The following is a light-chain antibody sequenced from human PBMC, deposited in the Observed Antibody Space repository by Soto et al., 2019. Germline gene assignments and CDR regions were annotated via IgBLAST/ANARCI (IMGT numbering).Light chain of an antibody. J-gene: IGLJ2*01. CDR1: SNDVGGYNY. V-gene: IGLV2-14*01. CDR3: TSYTSRAHVV. Sequence: QSALTQPASVSASPGQSITISCTGTSNDVGGYNYVSWYQQHPGKAPKLMIYEVTNRPSGVSNRFSGSKSGNTASLTISGLQDDDEADYYCTSYTSRAHVVFGGGTKVTVL. CDR2: EVT.